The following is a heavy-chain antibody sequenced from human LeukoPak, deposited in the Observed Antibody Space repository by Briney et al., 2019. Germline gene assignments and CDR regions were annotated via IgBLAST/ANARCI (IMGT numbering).Heavy chain of an antibody. CDR3: ARGEDDIVVVPAAMFYYYYMDV. CDR1: GFTFNTYA. Sequence: GGSLRLSCAASGFTFNTYAMSWVRQAPGKGLEWVSAISDSGGSAYYADSVKGRFTISRDNSKNTLYLQMNSLRAEDTAVYYCARGEDDIVVVPAAMFYYYYMDVWGKGTTVTISS. D-gene: IGHD2-2*01. J-gene: IGHJ6*03. CDR2: ISDSGGSA. V-gene: IGHV3-23*01.